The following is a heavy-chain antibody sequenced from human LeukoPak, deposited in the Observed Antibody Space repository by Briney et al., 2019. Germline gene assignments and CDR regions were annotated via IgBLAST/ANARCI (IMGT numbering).Heavy chain of an antibody. V-gene: IGHV3-23*01. D-gene: IGHD3-9*01. CDR2: ISGSGGST. Sequence: GGSLRLSCAASGFTFSSYGMSWVRQAPGKGLEWVSAISGSGGSTYYADSVKGRFTISRDNSKNTLYLHMNSLRAEDTAVYYCAKAFRYLDWLLPPKGYYFDYWGQGTLVTVSS. J-gene: IGHJ4*02. CDR1: GFTFSSYG. CDR3: AKAFRYLDWLLPPKGYYFDY.